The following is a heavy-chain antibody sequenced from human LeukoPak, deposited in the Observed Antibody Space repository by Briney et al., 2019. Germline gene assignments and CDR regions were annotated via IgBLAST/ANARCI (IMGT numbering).Heavy chain of an antibody. V-gene: IGHV3-53*01. CDR1: GFTVSNNY. D-gene: IGHD2-2*01. Sequence: GGSLRLSCTASGFTVSNNYMHWVRQAPGKGLEWVSVIHSGGSSYHADSVKGRFTISRGNSKNTVFLQLNSLRAEDTAVYYCARGPPAGNFIDFWGQGTLVTVSS. J-gene: IGHJ4*02. CDR2: IHSGGSS. CDR3: ARGPPAGNFIDF.